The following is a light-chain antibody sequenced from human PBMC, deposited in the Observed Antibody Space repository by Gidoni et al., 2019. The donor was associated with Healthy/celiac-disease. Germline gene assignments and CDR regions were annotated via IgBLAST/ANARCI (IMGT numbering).Light chain of an antibody. J-gene: IGLJ2*01. V-gene: IGLV1-47*01. CDR2: RNN. CDR3: AAWDDSLSGPV. CDR1: SSNIGSNY. Sequence: QSVLTQPPSASGTPGQRVTLPCSGSSSNIGSNYVYWYQQLPGTAPKLPLYRNNQRPSGVPDRFSGSKSGTSASLAISGLRSEDEADYYCAAWDDSLSGPVFGGGTKLTVL.